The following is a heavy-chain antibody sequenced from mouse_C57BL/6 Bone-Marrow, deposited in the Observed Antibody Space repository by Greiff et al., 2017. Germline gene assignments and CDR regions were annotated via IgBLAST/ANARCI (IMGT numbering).Heavy chain of an antibody. J-gene: IGHJ2*01. D-gene: IGHD2-4*01. Sequence: EVQGVESGGGLVKPGGSLKLSCAASGFTFSSYAMSWVRQTPEQRLEWVATISDGGSYTYYPDNVKGRFTISRDNAKNNLYLQMSHLKSEDTAMYYCARDGPIYYDYFDYWGQGTTLTVSS. V-gene: IGHV5-4*01. CDR3: ARDGPIYYDYFDY. CDR2: ISDGGSYT. CDR1: GFTFSSYA.